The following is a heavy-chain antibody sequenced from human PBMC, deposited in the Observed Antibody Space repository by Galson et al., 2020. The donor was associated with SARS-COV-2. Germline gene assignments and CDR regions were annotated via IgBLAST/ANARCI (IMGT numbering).Heavy chain of an antibody. D-gene: IGHD5-12*01. CDR1: VASISSHY. CDR3: ARGAYEGAFDV. V-gene: IGHV4-59*11. Sequence: ESLKISCTVSVASISSHYWSWIRQPPAKGLEWIGYIYYSGSNTYHPSLKSRVTISVDTSKNHVSLRLSSVTAADTAVYYCARGAYEGAFDVWGQGTMVTVSS. J-gene: IGHJ3*01. CDR2: IYYSGSN.